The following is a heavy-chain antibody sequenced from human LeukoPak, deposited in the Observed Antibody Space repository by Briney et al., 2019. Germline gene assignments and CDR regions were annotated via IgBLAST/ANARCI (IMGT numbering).Heavy chain of an antibody. CDR3: ARAGDSSGYYLGDLGY. CDR2: ISYDGSNK. D-gene: IGHD3-22*01. CDR1: GFTFSSYA. J-gene: IGHJ4*02. Sequence: GGSLRLSCAASGFTFSSYAMHWVRQAPGKGLEWVAVISYDGSNKYYADSVKGRFTISRDNSKNTLYLQMNSLRAEDMAVYYCARAGDSSGYYLGDLGYWGQGTLVTVSS. V-gene: IGHV3-30*04.